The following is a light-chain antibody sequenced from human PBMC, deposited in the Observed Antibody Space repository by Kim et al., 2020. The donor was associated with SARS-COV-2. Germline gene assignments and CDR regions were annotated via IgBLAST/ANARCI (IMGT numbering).Light chain of an antibody. CDR3: QQYNNWPRA. Sequence: VMTQSPATLSVSPGERVTLSCRASQSVNSNLAWYQQKPGQPPRLLINLASIRVTGIPARFSGSGSGTDFTLTISSLQPEDFAVYYCQQYNNWPRAFGRGTKVDIK. V-gene: IGKV3D-15*01. J-gene: IGKJ4*01. CDR1: QSVNSN. CDR2: LAS.